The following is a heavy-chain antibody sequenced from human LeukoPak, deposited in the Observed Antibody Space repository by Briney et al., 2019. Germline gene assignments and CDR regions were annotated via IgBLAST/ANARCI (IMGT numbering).Heavy chain of an antibody. CDR2: IYSGGIT. CDR3: AREPIEYSSSALDY. Sequence: GGSLRLSCAASGFTVSGNYMSWVRQAPGKGLEWVSVIYSGGITYYADSVKGRFTISRDNSKNTVYLQMNNLRAEDTAVYYCAREPIEYSSSALDYWGQGTLVTVSS. J-gene: IGHJ4*02. CDR1: GFTVSGNY. D-gene: IGHD6-6*01. V-gene: IGHV3-66*01.